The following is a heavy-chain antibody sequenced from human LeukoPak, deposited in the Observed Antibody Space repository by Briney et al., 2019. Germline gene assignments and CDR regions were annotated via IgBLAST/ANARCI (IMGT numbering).Heavy chain of an antibody. J-gene: IGHJ4*02. Sequence: GGSLRLSCAASGFTFSTYGMHWVRQAPGKGLEWVAVISYDGSNEYYADSVKGRFTISRDNSKNTLYLQMSSLRADDTAVYYCARGDRVGATTGHFDYWGQGALVTVSS. V-gene: IGHV3-30*03. D-gene: IGHD1-26*01. CDR1: GFTFSTYG. CDR3: ARGDRVGATTGHFDY. CDR2: ISYDGSNE.